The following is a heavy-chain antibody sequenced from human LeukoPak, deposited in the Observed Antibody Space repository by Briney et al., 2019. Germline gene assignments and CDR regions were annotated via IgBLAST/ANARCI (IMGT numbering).Heavy chain of an antibody. CDR2: INAGGGAT. J-gene: IGHJ6*02. V-gene: IGHV3-23*01. Sequence: GGSLRLSCAASGFTFSSTAMSWVRQAPGKGLEWVSSINAGGGATYYADSVKGRFTISRDNSKNTLHLQLNSLRAEDTALYYCAKSCGGKCYYYGMDVLGQGTTVTVSS. CDR3: AKSCGGKCYYYGMDV. CDR1: GFTFSSTA. D-gene: IGHD2-15*01.